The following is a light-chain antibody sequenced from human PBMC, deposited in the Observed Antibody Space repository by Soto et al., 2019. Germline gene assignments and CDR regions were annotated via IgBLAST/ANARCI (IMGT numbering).Light chain of an antibody. CDR3: QSYDATNQV. Sequence: NFMLTQPHSVSESTGKTVIISCTRSSGSIASNYVQWYQQRPGSSPTTVIYEDNQRPSGVPDRFSGSIDSSSNSASLNISGLETEDEADYFWQSYDATNQVFGGGTKLTV. CDR2: EDN. J-gene: IGLJ3*02. V-gene: IGLV6-57*01. CDR1: SGSIASNY.